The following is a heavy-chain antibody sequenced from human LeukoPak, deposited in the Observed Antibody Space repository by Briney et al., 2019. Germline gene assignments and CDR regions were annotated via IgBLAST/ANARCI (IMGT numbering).Heavy chain of an antibody. J-gene: IGHJ6*04. D-gene: IGHD3-10*01. V-gene: IGHV4-59*01. CDR3: AREWSIRGVNSYGMDV. CDR2: IYYSGST. CDR1: GGSISSYY. Sequence: SETLSLTCTVSGGSISSYYWSWIRQPPGKGVEWIGYIYYSGSTNYNPSLKSRVTISVDTSKNQFSLKLSSVTAADTAVYYCAREWSIRGVNSYGMDVWGKGTTVTVSS.